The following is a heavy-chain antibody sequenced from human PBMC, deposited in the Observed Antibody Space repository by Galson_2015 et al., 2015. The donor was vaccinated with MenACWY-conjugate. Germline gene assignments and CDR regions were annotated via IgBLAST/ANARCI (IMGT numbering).Heavy chain of an antibody. CDR2: LYGSGSTT. J-gene: IGHJ6*03. Sequence: SLRLSCAASGFTFSSFAMGWVRQAPGKGLECVSGLYGSGSTTDYADSVKGRFTISRDNSKNTLYLRMNNLRAEDTAFYYCVKGGGWSTYYMDVWGKGTTVAVSS. CDR1: GFTFSSFA. CDR3: VKGGGWSTYYMDV. V-gene: IGHV3-23*01. D-gene: IGHD6-19*01.